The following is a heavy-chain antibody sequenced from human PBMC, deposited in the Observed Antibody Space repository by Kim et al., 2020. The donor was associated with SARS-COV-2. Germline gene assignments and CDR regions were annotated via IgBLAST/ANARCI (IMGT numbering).Heavy chain of an antibody. Sequence: AQKFQGRVTMTRDTSISTAYMELSRLRSDDTAVYYCARSMSGYSYGDFDYWGQGTLVTVSS. D-gene: IGHD5-18*01. J-gene: IGHJ4*02. V-gene: IGHV1-2*02. CDR3: ARSMSGYSYGDFDY.